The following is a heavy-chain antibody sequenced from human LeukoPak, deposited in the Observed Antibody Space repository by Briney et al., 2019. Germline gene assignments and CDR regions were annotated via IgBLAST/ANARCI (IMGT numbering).Heavy chain of an antibody. Sequence: GGSLRLSCAASGFTFSSYAMSWVRQAPGKGLEWVSGISGSGGSTYYTDSVKGRFTISRDNSKNTLYLQMNSLRAEDTAVYYCAKGSLLWLRGYFDYWGQGTLVTVSS. D-gene: IGHD3-10*01. CDR2: ISGSGGST. CDR3: AKGSLLWLRGYFDY. J-gene: IGHJ4*02. V-gene: IGHV3-23*01. CDR1: GFTFSSYA.